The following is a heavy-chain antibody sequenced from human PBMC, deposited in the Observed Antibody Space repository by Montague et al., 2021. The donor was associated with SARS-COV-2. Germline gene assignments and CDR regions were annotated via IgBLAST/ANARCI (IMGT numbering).Heavy chain of an antibody. D-gene: IGHD4-23*01. CDR2: INHSGTT. J-gene: IGHJ4*02. V-gene: IGHV4-34*01. CDR3: ARWDPQTLTLIGLRGKSASDY. Sequence: SETLSLTCAVYGGSFSGYYWTWIRQSPGKGLEWIAEINHSGTTNYNFNPPLRSRVTISVDTSKSQISLKLSSVTAADTGVYYCARWDPQTLTLIGLRGKSASDYWGQGTLVTVSS. CDR1: GGSFSGYY.